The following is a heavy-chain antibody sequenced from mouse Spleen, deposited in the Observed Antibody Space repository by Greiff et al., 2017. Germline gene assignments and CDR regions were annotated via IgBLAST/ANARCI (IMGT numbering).Heavy chain of an antibody. CDR2: IYPRSGNT. D-gene: IGHD3-3*01. V-gene: IGHV1-81*01. Sequence: QVQLQQSGAELARPGASVKLSCKASGYTFTSYGISWVKQRSGQGLEWIGEIYPRSGNTYYNEKFKGKATLTADKSSSTAYMELRSLTSEDSAVYFCARSSLGYAMDYWGQGTSVTVSS. J-gene: IGHJ4*01. CDR3: ARSSLGYAMDY. CDR1: GYTFTSYG.